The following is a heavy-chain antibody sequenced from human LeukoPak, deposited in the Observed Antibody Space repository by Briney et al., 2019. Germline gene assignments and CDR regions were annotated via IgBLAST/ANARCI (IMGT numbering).Heavy chain of an antibody. CDR2: IHSNGYT. CDR1: GGSISGNY. D-gene: IGHD5-18*01. CDR3: ARQGDTAYYYVDY. J-gene: IGHJ4*02. V-gene: IGHV4-4*09. Sequence: PSETLSLTCTVSGGSISGNYWSWIRQPPGQGLEWIAYIHSNGYTNYNPSLKSRVTISVDTSNNQFSLEVTSVTAADTAVYYCARQGDTAYYYVDYWGQGTLVTVSS.